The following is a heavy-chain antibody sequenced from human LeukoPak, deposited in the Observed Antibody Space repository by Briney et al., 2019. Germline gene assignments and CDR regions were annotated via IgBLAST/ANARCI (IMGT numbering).Heavy chain of an antibody. D-gene: IGHD5-12*01. CDR2: IYTGGVT. Sequence: PGGSLRLSCAASAVIVGDNYRSWVRQAPGKGLEWLSLIYTGGVTYYADSVKGRFSISRDSSKNTVYLQMNSLRAEDTAVYYCATGSAGYPGDYRGQGTLVSVTS. CDR1: AVIVGDNY. V-gene: IGHV3-66*01. CDR3: ATGSAGYPGDY. J-gene: IGHJ4*02.